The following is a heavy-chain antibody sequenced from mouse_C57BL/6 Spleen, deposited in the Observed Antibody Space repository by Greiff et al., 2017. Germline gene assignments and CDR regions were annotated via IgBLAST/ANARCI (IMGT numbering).Heavy chain of an antibody. Sequence: QVQLQQPGAELVKPGASVKLSCKASGYTFTSYWMHWVKQRPGQGLEWIGMIHPNSGSTNYNEKFKGKATLTVDKSSSTAYMQLSSLTSEDAAVYYCARVLTGPWYFDVWGTGTTVTVSS. J-gene: IGHJ1*03. D-gene: IGHD4-1*01. V-gene: IGHV1-64*01. CDR3: ARVLTGPWYFDV. CDR1: GYTFTSYW. CDR2: IHPNSGST.